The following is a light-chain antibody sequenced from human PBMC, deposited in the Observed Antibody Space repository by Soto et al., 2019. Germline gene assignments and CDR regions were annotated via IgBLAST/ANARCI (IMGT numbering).Light chain of an antibody. CDR2: GAS. CDR3: QQYGGSPLT. CDR1: QSVDDDF. Sequence: EIVLTQSRGTLSLSSGERATLSCRANQSVDDDFLAWYQRRPGQAPRLLIYGASTRASGIPQRFSGGGSGTDFTLTISRLEPEDFAVYYCQQYGGSPLTFGQGTRLEIK. J-gene: IGKJ5*01. V-gene: IGKV3-20*01.